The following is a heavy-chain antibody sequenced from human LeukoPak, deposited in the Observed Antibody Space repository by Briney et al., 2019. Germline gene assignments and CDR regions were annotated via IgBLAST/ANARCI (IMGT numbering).Heavy chain of an antibody. CDR2: MNPNSGNT. J-gene: IGHJ5*02. Sequence: ASVKVSCKASGYTFTSDDINWVRQATGQGLEWMGWMNPNSGNTGYAQKFQGRVTMTRNTSISTAYMELSSLRSEDTAVYYCARSWSWNNWFDPWGQGTLVTVSS. V-gene: IGHV1-8*01. D-gene: IGHD2-8*02. CDR3: ARSWSWNNWFDP. CDR1: GYTFTSDD.